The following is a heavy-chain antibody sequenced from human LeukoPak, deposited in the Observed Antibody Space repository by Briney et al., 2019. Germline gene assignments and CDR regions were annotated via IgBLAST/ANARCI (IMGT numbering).Heavy chain of an antibody. V-gene: IGHV3-23*01. CDR1: AFTFSSHA. CDR2: ISADGANT. D-gene: IGHD3-22*01. CDR3: VYYDSSGYYYGRLRY. J-gene: IGHJ4*02. Sequence: GGSLRLSCAASAFTFSSHAMSWVRQTPGKRLEWVSGISADGANTLYADSVKGRFTISRDNSKNTLYLHMRSLRAEAAAMYFCVYYDSSGYYYGRLRYWGQGTPVTVSS.